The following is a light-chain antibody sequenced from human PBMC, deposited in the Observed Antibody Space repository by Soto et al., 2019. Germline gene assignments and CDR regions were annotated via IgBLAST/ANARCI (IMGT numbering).Light chain of an antibody. CDR1: QSISSW. V-gene: IGKV1-5*03. CDR2: KAS. J-gene: IGKJ1*01. CDR3: QQYNSSPT. Sequence: DIQMTQSPSTLSASVGDRVTITCRASQSISSWLAWYQQKPGKAPKLLIYKASSLESGVPSRFSGSGAGTELTHTISSLQPDDFEAYYCQQYNSSPTFGQGTKVEIK.